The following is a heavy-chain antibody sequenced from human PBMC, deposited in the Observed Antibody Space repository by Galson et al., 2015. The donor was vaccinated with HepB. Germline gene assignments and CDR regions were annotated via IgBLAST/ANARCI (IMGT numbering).Heavy chain of an antibody. V-gene: IGHV3-49*03. CDR2: IRSKAYGGTT. CDR3: TRASPWATVTDGY. CDR1: GFTFGDYA. J-gene: IGHJ4*02. D-gene: IGHD4-17*01. Sequence: SLRLSCAASGFTFGDYAMSWFRQAPGKGLEWVGFIRSKAYGGTTEYAASVKGRFTISRDDSKSIAYLQMNSLKTEDTAVYYCTRASPWATVTDGYWGQGTLVTVSS.